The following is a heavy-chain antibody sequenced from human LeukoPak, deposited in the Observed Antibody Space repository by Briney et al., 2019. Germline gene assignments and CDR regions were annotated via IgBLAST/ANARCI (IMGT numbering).Heavy chain of an antibody. CDR3: ARDSLVVPAAVGNFDY. V-gene: IGHV3-21*01. CDR1: GFTFSSYS. Sequence: PGGSLRLSCAASGFTFSSYSMNWVRHAPGNGLEWVSSISSSSIYIYYADSVKGRFTISRDNAKNSLYLQMNSLRAEDTAVYYCARDSLVVPAAVGNFDYWGQGTLVTVSS. J-gene: IGHJ4*02. D-gene: IGHD2-2*01. CDR2: ISSSSIYI.